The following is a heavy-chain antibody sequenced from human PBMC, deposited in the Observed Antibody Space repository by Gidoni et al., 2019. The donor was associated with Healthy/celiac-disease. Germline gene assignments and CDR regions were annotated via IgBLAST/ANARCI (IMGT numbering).Heavy chain of an antibody. CDR3: AKHQDWNPDY. CDR1: GFHFSSYA. V-gene: IGHV3-23*01. D-gene: IGHD1-1*01. CDR2: ISGSGGST. Sequence: EVQLLESGGGLVQPGGSLRLSCAPSGFHFSSYAMSWVRQSPGKGLEWVSAISGSGGSTYYADSVKGRFTISRDNSKNTLYLQMNSLRAEDTAVYYCAKHQDWNPDYWGQGTLVTVSS. J-gene: IGHJ4*02.